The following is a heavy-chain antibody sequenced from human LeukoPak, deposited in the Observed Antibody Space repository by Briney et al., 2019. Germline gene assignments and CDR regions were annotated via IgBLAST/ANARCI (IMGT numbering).Heavy chain of an antibody. Sequence: SETLSLTCAVYGGSFSGYYWSWIRQPPGKGLEWIGEINHSGSTNYNPSLKSRVTISVDTSKNQFSLKLRSVTAADTAVYYCARVTGYMIEDYFDYWGQGILVTVSS. J-gene: IGHJ4*02. V-gene: IGHV4-34*01. CDR3: ARVTGYMIEDYFDY. CDR1: GGSFSGYY. CDR2: INHSGST. D-gene: IGHD3-9*01.